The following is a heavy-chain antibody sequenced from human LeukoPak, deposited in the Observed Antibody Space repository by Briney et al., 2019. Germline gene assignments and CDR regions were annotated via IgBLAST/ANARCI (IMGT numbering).Heavy chain of an antibody. CDR1: GFGFTTSW. CDR3: ARLPSPVSYYFDY. V-gene: IGHV5-51*01. J-gene: IGHJ4*02. Sequence: AGESLKISCKGSGFGFTTSWIGWVRQMPGKGLEWMGIIYPGDTDTRYSPSFQGQVTMSADKSISTAYLQWSSLKASDTAMYYCARLPSPVSYYFDYWGQGVLVTVSS. CDR2: IYPGDTDT.